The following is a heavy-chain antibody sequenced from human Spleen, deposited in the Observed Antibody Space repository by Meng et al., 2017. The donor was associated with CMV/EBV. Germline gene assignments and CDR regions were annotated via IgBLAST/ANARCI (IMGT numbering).Heavy chain of an antibody. V-gene: IGHV1-8*01. D-gene: IGHD6-6*01. CDR2: MNPNGGNT. CDR1: GYTFTSND. Sequence: ASVKVSCKASGYTFTSNDINWVRQATGQGLEWMGWMNPNGGNTGYAQKLQGRVTMTTDTSTSTAYMELRSLRSDDTAVYYCARDGYSSSADYYYYGMDVWGQGTTVTVSS. CDR3: ARDGYSSSADYYYYGMDV. J-gene: IGHJ6*02.